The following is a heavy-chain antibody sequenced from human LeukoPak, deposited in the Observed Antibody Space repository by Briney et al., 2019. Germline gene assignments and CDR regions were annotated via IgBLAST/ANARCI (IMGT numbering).Heavy chain of an antibody. CDR1: GFTFSSYS. CDR3: AREMEYFQH. J-gene: IGHJ1*01. CDR2: ISSSSSYI. V-gene: IGHV3-21*01. Sequence: GGSLRLSCAASGFTFSSYSMNWVRQAPGKGLECVSSISSSSSYIYSADSVKGRFTISRDNAKKSLYLQMNSLRVEDTAVYYCAREMEYFQHGGQGTLVTVS.